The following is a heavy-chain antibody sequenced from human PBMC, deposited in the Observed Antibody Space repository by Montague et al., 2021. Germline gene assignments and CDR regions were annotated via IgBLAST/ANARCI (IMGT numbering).Heavy chain of an antibody. CDR3: ARVFSSWYVGWFDP. J-gene: IGHJ5*02. V-gene: IGHV4-39*07. D-gene: IGHD6-13*01. CDR2: IYYSGNS. Sequence: SETLSLTCTVSGASITSNIYYWGWIRQSPGKGLEWIGSIYYSGNSFYQPSLKSRITMAVDTSKNQFSLKHSSVTAADTAICYCARVFSSWYVGWFDPWGQGTLVTVSS. CDR1: GASITSNIYY.